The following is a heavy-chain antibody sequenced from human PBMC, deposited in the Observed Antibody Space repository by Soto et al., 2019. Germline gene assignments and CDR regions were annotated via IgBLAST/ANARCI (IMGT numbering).Heavy chain of an antibody. CDR2: ISGSGGST. Sequence: GGSLRLSCAASGFTFSSYAMSWVRQAPGKGLEWVSAISGSGGSTYYADSVKGRFTISRDNSKNTLYLQMNSLRAEDTAVYYCAKVRYGSGGSCYGPTDYWGQGTLVTVSS. D-gene: IGHD2-15*01. CDR3: AKVRYGSGGSCYGPTDY. V-gene: IGHV3-23*01. CDR1: GFTFSSYA. J-gene: IGHJ4*02.